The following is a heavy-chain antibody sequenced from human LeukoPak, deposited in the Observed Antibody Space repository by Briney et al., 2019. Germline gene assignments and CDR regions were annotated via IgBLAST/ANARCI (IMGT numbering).Heavy chain of an antibody. CDR1: GFTFSSYA. D-gene: IGHD6-13*01. CDR3: TRAFQQLTVFDS. Sequence: GGSLRLSCAASGFTFSSYAMSWVRQAPGKGLEWVGFIRSKAYGGTTEYAASVKGRFTISRDDSKSIAYLQMNSLKTEDTAVYYCTRAFQQLTVFDSWGQGTLVTVSS. V-gene: IGHV3-49*04. J-gene: IGHJ4*02. CDR2: IRSKAYGGTT.